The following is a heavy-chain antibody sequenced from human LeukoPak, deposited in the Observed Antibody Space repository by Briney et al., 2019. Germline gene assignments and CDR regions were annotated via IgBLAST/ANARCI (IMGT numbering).Heavy chain of an antibody. CDR3: AREDTIFGVVIRFDY. V-gene: IGHV1-69*04. CDR2: IIPIFGIA. J-gene: IGHJ4*02. Sequence: GASVKVSCKASGYTFTGYYMHWVRQAPGQGLEWMGRIIPIFGIANYAQKFQGRVTITADKSTSTAYMELSSLRSEDTAVYYCAREDTIFGVVIRFDYWGQGTLVTVSS. CDR1: GYTFTGYY. D-gene: IGHD3-3*01.